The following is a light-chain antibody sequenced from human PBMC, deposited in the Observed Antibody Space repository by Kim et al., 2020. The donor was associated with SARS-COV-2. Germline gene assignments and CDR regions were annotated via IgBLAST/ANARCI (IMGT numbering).Light chain of an antibody. Sequence: ELTQPPSASGTPGQRVTISCSGSSSNIGSNTVNWYQQLPGTAPKLLIYSNNQRPSGVPDRFSGSKSGTSASLAISGLQSEDEADYYCAAWDDSLNGPVFGGGTKLTVL. CDR2: SNN. J-gene: IGLJ2*01. CDR3: AAWDDSLNGPV. V-gene: IGLV1-44*01. CDR1: SSNIGSNT.